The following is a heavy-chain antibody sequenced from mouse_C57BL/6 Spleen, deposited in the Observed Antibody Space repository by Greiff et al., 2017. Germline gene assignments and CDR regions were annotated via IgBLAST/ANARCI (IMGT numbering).Heavy chain of an antibody. J-gene: IGHJ3*01. CDR1: GYSITSGYY. V-gene: IGHV3-6*01. D-gene: IGHD3-2*02. CDR2: ISYDGSN. CDR3: ARLSGFAY. Sequence: EVQLQQSGPGLVKPSQSLSLTCSVTGYSITSGYYWNWIRQFPGNKLEWMGYISYDGSNNYNPSLKNRISITRDTSKNQFFLKLNSVTTEDTATYYCARLSGFAYWGQGTLVTVSA.